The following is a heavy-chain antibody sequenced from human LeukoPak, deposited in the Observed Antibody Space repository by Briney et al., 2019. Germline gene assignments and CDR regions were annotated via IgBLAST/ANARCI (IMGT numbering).Heavy chain of an antibody. CDR2: ISYDGSIE. D-gene: IGHD3-10*01. CDR3: ARGLYYGSGSPGRD. V-gene: IGHV3-30*04. J-gene: IGHJ4*02. CDR1: GFTFSSYA. Sequence: PGGSLRLSCAASGFTFSSYAMHWVRQAPGKGLEWVAVISYDGSIEYYADSVKGRFTISRDNSKNTLHLQMNSLRVEDTAVYYCARGLYYGSGSPGRDWGQGTLVTVSS.